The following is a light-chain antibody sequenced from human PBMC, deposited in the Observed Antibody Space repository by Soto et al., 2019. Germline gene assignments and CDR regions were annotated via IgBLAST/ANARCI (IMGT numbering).Light chain of an antibody. CDR2: DIS. CDR1: QNIGHY. CDR3: QQSYSLWT. V-gene: IGKV1-39*01. J-gene: IGKJ1*01. Sequence: DIQLIQSPSSLSAAVGDRVTVTCRASQNIGHYLNWYQQRPGEAPNLLIYDISTLQSGVPSRFSGSGSATEFTLTISSLQPEDFATYFCQQSYSLWTFGPGTRVEI.